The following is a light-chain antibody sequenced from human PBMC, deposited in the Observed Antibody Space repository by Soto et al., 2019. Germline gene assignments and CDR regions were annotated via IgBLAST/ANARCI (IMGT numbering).Light chain of an antibody. J-gene: IGKJ1*01. CDR1: QSLNTR. V-gene: IGKV1-5*01. Sequence: DIQLTQSPSTLSASLGDRVTLTCRASQSLNTRLAWYQQRPGKAPKLLIYDASTFESGAPSRFSGGGSGTEFTLTINNLQPDDLATYICQQYKSYLTFGRGTKVDIK. CDR2: DAS. CDR3: QQYKSYLT.